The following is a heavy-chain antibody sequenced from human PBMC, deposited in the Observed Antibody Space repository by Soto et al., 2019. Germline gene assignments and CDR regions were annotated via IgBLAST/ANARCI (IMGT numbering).Heavy chain of an antibody. CDR3: ARLNGSCVITFFFQAEDGIRDL. V-gene: IGHV4-39*01. CDR2: IYSSENT. J-gene: IGHJ2*01. CDR1: GGSVSSNRYS. D-gene: IGHD3-22*01. Sequence: SETVSLTSTVLGGSVSSNRYSWGWNRQSQGKGLEWIGTIYSSENTYYNPSLLSRVTIYVDTSKNEFSLRLSSVTAADTAVYYCARLNGSCVITFFFQAEDGIRDL.